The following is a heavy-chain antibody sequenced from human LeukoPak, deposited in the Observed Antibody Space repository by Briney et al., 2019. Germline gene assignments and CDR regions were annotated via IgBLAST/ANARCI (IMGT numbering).Heavy chain of an antibody. CDR3: AKVRWDNSGWYYLDS. Sequence: GGSLRLSCAASGFTFSSYAMHWVRQAPGKGLEWVAVISYDGSNKYYADSVKGRFTISRDNSKNTLYLQMNSLRAEDTAVYYCAKVRWDNSGWYYLDSWGQGTLVTVSS. D-gene: IGHD6-19*01. CDR2: ISYDGSNK. V-gene: IGHV3-30*04. CDR1: GFTFSSYA. J-gene: IGHJ4*02.